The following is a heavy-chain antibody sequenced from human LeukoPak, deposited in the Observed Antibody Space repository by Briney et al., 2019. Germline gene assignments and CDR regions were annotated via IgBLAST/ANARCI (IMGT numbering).Heavy chain of an antibody. CDR1: GCTFSSYT. J-gene: IGHJ4*02. CDR2: IIPILGIA. Sequence: SVKVSCKASGCTFSSYTISWVRQSPGQGLECMGRIIPILGIANYAQKFQGRVTITADKSTSTAYMELSSLRSEDTDVYYCASRTGYWGQGTLVTVSS. D-gene: IGHD1-14*01. V-gene: IGHV1-69*02. CDR3: ASRTGY.